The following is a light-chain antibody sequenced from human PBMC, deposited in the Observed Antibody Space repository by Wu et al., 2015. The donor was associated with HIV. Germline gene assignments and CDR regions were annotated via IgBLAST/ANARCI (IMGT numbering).Light chain of an antibody. CDR2: GAS. CDR1: QSVSSSY. CDR3: QQHYNWPLT. J-gene: IGKJ5*01. V-gene: IGKV3D-20*02. Sequence: EIVLTQSPGTLSLSPGERATLSCRASQSVSSSYLAWYQQKPGQAPRLLIYGASSRATGIPDRFSGSGSVTDFTLTISNLEPEDSAVYYCQQHYNWPLTFGQGTRLEIK.